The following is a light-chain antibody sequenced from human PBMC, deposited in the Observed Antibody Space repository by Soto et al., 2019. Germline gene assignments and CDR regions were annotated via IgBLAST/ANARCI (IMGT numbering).Light chain of an antibody. J-gene: IGKJ1*01. CDR2: GAS. V-gene: IGKV3-20*01. CDR3: QQSAGSPPT. CDR1: QSLSSSY. Sequence: IGVTQSPGTLSLSTGERATLSCRASQSLSSSYLAWYQQKPGQAPRLLIYGASRRATGIPDRVSGSGSGTDFTLTISRLEPEDFAVYYCQQSAGSPPTFGQGTNVDIK.